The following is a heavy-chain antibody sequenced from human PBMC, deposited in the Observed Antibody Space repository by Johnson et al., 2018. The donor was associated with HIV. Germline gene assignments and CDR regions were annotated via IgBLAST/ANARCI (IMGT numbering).Heavy chain of an antibody. D-gene: IGHD3-22*01. CDR3: ARERGFSSVLWKLSEDAFDI. J-gene: IGHJ3*02. CDR1: GFTFGSYV. Sequence: VQLVESGGGLVQPGGSLRLSCAASGFTFGSYVMSWVRQAPGKGLEWVSAISGSGAITYSADFLKGRCTISSDNSKNSLYLQMNWLRAEDTAVYYCARERGFSSVLWKLSEDAFDIWGQGTMVTVSS. V-gene: IGHV3-23*04. CDR2: ISGSGAIT.